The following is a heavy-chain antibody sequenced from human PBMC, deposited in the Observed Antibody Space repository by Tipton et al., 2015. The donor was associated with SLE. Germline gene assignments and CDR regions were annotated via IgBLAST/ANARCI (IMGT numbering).Heavy chain of an antibody. D-gene: IGHD6-13*01. Sequence: LRLSCTVSGGSISSSSYYWGWIRQPPGKGLEWIGSIYYSGSTYYNPSLKSRVTISVDTSKNQFSLKLSSVTAADTAVYYCASYGGSSWGDAFDIWGQGTRVTVSS. J-gene: IGHJ3*02. CDR3: ASYGGSSWGDAFDI. V-gene: IGHV4-39*07. CDR2: IYYSGST. CDR1: GGSISSSSYY.